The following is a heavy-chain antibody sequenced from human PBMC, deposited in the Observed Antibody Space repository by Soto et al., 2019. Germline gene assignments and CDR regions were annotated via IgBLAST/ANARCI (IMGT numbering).Heavy chain of an antibody. Sequence: QVQLQESGPGLVKPSQTLSLTCTVSGGSISSGGYYWSWIRQHPGKGLEWLGYIYYSGSTYYNPSLKSRVTISVDTSKNQFSLKLSSVTAADTAVYYCARAGGRLLSYIGYYYYYMDVWGKGTTVTVSS. CDR2: IYYSGST. D-gene: IGHD2-2*01. CDR1: GGSISSGGYY. J-gene: IGHJ6*03. V-gene: IGHV4-31*03. CDR3: ARAGGRLLSYIGYYYYYMDV.